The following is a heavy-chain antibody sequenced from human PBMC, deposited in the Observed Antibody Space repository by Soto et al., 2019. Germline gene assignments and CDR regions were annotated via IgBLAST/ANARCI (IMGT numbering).Heavy chain of an antibody. V-gene: IGHV3-48*04. CDR3: AKDSRRWDLPADY. D-gene: IGHD1-26*01. Sequence: GGSLRLSCASSGFTFRIYNMNMLRQVPEKGLEWVSYISSSGSNIYYADSVKGRFTISRDNAKNSLYLQMNSLRAEDTAVYYCAKDSRRWDLPADYWGQGALVTVSS. J-gene: IGHJ4*02. CDR2: ISSSGSNI. CDR1: GFTFRIYN.